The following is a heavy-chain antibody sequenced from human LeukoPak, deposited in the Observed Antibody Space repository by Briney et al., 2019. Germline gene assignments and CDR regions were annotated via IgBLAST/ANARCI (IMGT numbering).Heavy chain of an antibody. Sequence: GGSLRLSRTVSGFTVTSNSMSWVRQAPGKGLEWVSFIYSGSTHYSDSVKGRFTISRDNSKNTLYLQMNSLRAEDTAVYYCAKGAGVYNGYYLDYWGQGTLVTVSS. V-gene: IGHV3-53*01. CDR3: AKGAGVYNGYYLDY. D-gene: IGHD1-1*01. J-gene: IGHJ4*02. CDR2: IYSGST. CDR1: GFTVTSNS.